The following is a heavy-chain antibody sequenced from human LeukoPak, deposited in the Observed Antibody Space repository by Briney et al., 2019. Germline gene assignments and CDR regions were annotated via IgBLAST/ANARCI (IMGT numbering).Heavy chain of an antibody. CDR1: GFTLSNFA. J-gene: IGHJ4*02. CDR2: IGTAGDT. D-gene: IGHD1-26*01. Sequence: GGSLRLSCVASGFTLSNFAMHWVRQAKGKGLEWVSAIGTAGDTFYPGSVKGRFTISRENAKNSLYLQMNNLRAEDTAVYYCARQMTPHGNFDYWGQGTLVTVSS. V-gene: IGHV3-13*01. CDR3: ARQMTPHGNFDY.